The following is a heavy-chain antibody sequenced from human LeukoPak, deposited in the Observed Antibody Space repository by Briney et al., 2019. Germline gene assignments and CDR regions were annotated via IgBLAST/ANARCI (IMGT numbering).Heavy chain of an antibody. D-gene: IGHD4-23*01. CDR2: IIPMFGAP. CDR3: ATTGSSAYGGGTFDY. Sequence: SVKVSCKASGGSFRSSAISWVRQAPGQGLEWMGGIIPMFGAPNYAQKLQGRVTLSADESTSTAYMELSRLRSEDTAVYYCATTGSSAYGGGTFDYWGQGTLVTVSS. V-gene: IGHV1-69*01. CDR1: GGSFRSSA. J-gene: IGHJ4*02.